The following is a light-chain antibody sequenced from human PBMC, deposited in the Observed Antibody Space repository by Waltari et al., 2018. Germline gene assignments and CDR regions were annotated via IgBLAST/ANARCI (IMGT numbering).Light chain of an antibody. J-gene: IGLJ3*02. V-gene: IGLV2-14*03. Sequence: QSALTQPASVSGSPGQSVSISCTGTSRDVGVSNSVSWFQDRPGKGPKVIIYDVSDRPSGVPARFSGSKSGNTASLAISGLQAEDEADYYCSSESSDKVVLFGGGTKVTVL. CDR1: SRDVGVSNS. CDR2: DVS. CDR3: SSESSDKVVL.